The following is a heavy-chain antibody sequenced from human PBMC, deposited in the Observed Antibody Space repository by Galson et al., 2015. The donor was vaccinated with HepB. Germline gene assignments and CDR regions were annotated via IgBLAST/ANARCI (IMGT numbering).Heavy chain of an antibody. CDR1: GYTFTNYG. Sequence: SVKVSCKASGYTFTNYGISWVRQAPGQGLEWMGWISGNNGNTKYAQKFQDRVTMTTDTSTSTAYMALRSLRSDDTAMYYCARDRLECFRELLVGESWFDPWGQGTQVTV. D-gene: IGHD3-10*01. CDR2: ISGNNGNT. V-gene: IGHV1-18*01. CDR3: ARDRLECFRELLVGESWFDP. J-gene: IGHJ5*02.